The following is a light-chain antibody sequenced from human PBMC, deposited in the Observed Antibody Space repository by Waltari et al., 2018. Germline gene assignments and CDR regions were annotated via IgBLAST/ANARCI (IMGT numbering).Light chain of an antibody. CDR1: QNINRY. CDR2: AAS. Sequence: DIQMTQSPSSLSASVGDPVTITCRASQNINRYLIWYQQKPGKAPKPLIYAASSLQSGVPSRFSASGSGTDFTLTISSLQPEDFATYYCQQSFNRPPTFGGGTKVEVK. J-gene: IGKJ4*01. CDR3: QQSFNRPPT. V-gene: IGKV1-39*01.